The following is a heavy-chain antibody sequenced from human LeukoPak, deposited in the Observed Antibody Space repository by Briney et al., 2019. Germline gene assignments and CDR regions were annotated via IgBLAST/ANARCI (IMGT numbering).Heavy chain of an antibody. CDR3: ARDSHCSSTSCYWAFDY. CDR2: INPNSGGT. Sequence: ASVKVSCKASGYTFTGYYMHWVRQAPGQGLEWMGWINPNSGGTNYAQKFQGWVTMTRDTSISTAYMELSRLRSEDTAVYYCARDSHCSSTSCYWAFDYWGQGTLVTVSS. V-gene: IGHV1-2*04. D-gene: IGHD2-2*01. CDR1: GYTFTGYY. J-gene: IGHJ4*02.